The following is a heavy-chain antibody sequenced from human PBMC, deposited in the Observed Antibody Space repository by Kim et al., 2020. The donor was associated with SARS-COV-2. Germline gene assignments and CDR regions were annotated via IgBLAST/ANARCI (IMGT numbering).Heavy chain of an antibody. V-gene: IGHV1-18*01. Sequence: ASVKVSCKASGYTFTSYGISWVRQAPGQGLEWMGWISAYNGNTNYAQKLQGRVTMTTDTSTSTAYMELRSLRSDDTAVYYCARVTMVRGVIFGIDYWGQGTLVTVSS. CDR1: GYTFTSYG. CDR3: ARVTMVRGVIFGIDY. J-gene: IGHJ4*02. D-gene: IGHD3-10*01. CDR2: ISAYNGNT.